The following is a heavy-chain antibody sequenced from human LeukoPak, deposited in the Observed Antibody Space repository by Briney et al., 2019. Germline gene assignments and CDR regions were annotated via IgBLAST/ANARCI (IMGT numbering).Heavy chain of an antibody. CDR3: AKVMGFYFYYMHV. Sequence: ASVKVSCKVSGYPLTEVSIHWVRQVPGEGLEWMGGFDPEGAQTIYAPKFQGRVTMTEDTSTDTAYMGLSSLTSEDTAVYYCAKVMGFYFYYMHVWGTGTTVTVSS. CDR1: GYPLTEVS. CDR2: FDPEGAQT. J-gene: IGHJ6*03. V-gene: IGHV1-24*01.